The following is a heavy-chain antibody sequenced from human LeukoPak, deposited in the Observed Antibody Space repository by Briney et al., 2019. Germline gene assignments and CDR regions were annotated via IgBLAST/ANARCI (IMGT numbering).Heavy chain of an antibody. J-gene: IGHJ3*02. CDR1: GFTVSSNY. V-gene: IGHV3-66*04. D-gene: IGHD3-10*01. CDR3: ARRFTMVRGVIIDDFAFDI. Sequence: DGSLRLSCAASGFTVSSNYMSWVRQAPGKGLEWVSVIYSGGSTYYADSVKGRFTISRDNSKNTLYLQMNSLRAEDTAVYYCARRFTMVRGVIIDDFAFDIWGQGTIVPVSS. CDR2: IYSGGST.